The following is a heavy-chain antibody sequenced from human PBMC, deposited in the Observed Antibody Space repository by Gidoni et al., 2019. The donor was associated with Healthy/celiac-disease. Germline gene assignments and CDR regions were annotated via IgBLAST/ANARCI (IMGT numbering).Heavy chain of an antibody. CDR2: IYYSGST. D-gene: IGHD6-19*01. V-gene: IGHV4-39*07. CDR1: GGSISSSRYY. J-gene: IGHJ3*02. CDR3: ASIAVAGRTNSYYAFDI. Sequence: QLQLQESGPGLVKPSETPSPTCTVSGGSISSSRYYWGWIRQPPGKGLEWMGSIYYSGSTYYSPSLKSRVTISVDTSKSQFSLKLSSVTAADTAVYYCASIAVAGRTNSYYAFDIWGQGTMVTVSS.